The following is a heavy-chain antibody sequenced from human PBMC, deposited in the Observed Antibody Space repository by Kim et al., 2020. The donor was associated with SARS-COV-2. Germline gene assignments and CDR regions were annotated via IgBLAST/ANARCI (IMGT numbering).Heavy chain of an antibody. CDR2: ISSSGGNT. J-gene: IGHJ4*02. V-gene: IGHV3-23*01. CDR3: AKRTYCDY. CDR1: GFTFSGHA. Sequence: GGSLRLSCAASGFTFSGHAMTWVRQAPGKGLEWVSVISSSGGNTVYADSVKGRFTISRDNSKNTLYLQMNSLRPEDTAVYHCAKRTYCDYWGQGTLVTVSS.